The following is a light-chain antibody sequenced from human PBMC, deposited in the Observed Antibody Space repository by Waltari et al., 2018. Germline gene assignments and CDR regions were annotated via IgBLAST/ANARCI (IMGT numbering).Light chain of an antibody. V-gene: IGKV3-15*01. CDR3: QQYDNWPPWT. CDR2: GAS. CDR1: QRVSSN. J-gene: IGKJ1*01. Sequence: EIVMTKSTATLSVSPAERANLSCRASQRVSSNLAWYQQKPGQAPRLLIYGASTRAAGIPARFSGSGSGTEFTLTISSLQSEDFAVYYCQQYDNWPPWTFGQGTKVEIK.